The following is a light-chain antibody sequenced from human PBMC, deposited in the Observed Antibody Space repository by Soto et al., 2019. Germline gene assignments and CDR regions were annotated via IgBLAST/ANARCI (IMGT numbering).Light chain of an antibody. J-gene: IGKJ2*01. CDR3: QQVHNWPLT. CDR1: QSISSE. CDR2: GAS. Sequence: EIVMTQSPATLSVSPGERATLSCRASQSISSELAWYQQRPGQPPRLLIYGASTRATGVPDRFTGSGSGSYFTLTISGLQSEDFALYYCQQVHNWPLTFGQGTRLEI. V-gene: IGKV3-15*01.